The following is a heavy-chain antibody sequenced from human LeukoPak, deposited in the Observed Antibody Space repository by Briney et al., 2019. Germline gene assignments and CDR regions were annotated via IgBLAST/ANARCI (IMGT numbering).Heavy chain of an antibody. CDR3: AMNPGYSSGWYESYYYYYGMDV. V-gene: IGHV4-39*01. D-gene: IGHD6-19*01. CDR2: IYYSGST. J-gene: IGHJ6*02. CDR1: GGSISSSSYY. Sequence: SETLSLTCTVSGGSISSSSYYWGWTRQPPGKGLEWIGSIYYSGSTYYNPSLKSRVTISVDTSKNQFSLKLSSVTAADTAVYYCAMNPGYSSGWYESYYYYYGMDVWGQGTTVTVSS.